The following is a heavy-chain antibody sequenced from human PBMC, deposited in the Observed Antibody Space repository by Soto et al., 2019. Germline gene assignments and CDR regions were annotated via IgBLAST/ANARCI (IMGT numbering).Heavy chain of an antibody. CDR3: ARVLSGTNCYDY. Sequence: LRLSCAASGFTFSNSWMHWVRQAPGKGPEWVSRLNSDGTDISYADFVKGRFTISRDNAKNTLYLQMNSLRAEDTAVYYCARVLSGTNCYDYWGQGTLVTVSS. J-gene: IGHJ4*02. D-gene: IGHD2-8*01. CDR2: LNSDGTDI. CDR1: GFTFSNSW. V-gene: IGHV3-74*01.